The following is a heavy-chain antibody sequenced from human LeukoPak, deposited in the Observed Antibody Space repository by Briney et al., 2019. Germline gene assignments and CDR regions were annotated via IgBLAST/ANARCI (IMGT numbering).Heavy chain of an antibody. Sequence: ASVKVSCKASGYTFTSYGISWVRQAPGQGLEWMGWISAYNGNTSYAQKIQGRVTMTTDTSTSTAYMELRSLRSDDTAVYYCARDRRDGYYFDYWGQGTLVTVSS. D-gene: IGHD5-24*01. CDR3: ARDRRDGYYFDY. V-gene: IGHV1-18*01. CDR2: ISAYNGNT. J-gene: IGHJ4*02. CDR1: GYTFTSYG.